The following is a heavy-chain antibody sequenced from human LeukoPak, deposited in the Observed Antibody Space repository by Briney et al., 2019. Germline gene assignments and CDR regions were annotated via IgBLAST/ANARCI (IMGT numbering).Heavy chain of an antibody. CDR3: ARGYSGYGIVDY. V-gene: IGHV3-21*01. Sequence: GGSLRLSCAASGFTFSTYAMTWVRQAPGKGPEWVSSISSSSSYIYYADSVKDRFTISRDNAKNSLYLQMNSLRAEDTAVYYCARGYSGYGIVDYWGQGTLVTVSS. CDR2: ISSSSSYI. J-gene: IGHJ4*02. D-gene: IGHD5-12*01. CDR1: GFTFSTYA.